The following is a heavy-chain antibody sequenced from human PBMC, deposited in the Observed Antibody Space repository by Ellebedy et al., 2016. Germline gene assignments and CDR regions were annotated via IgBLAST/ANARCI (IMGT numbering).Heavy chain of an antibody. CDR3: TKVGNGWSSDY. CDR2: IKKDGIGI. D-gene: IGHD6-19*01. J-gene: IGHJ4*02. CDR1: GFTLSHQW. V-gene: IGHV3-7*01. Sequence: GESLKISXVDSGFTLSHQWMSWFRQAPGKGLEWVAMIKKDGIGIYYVDSVKGRFTISKDIANNSLYLQMSSLRAEDTAVYYCTKVGNGWSSDYWGQGTLVTVSS.